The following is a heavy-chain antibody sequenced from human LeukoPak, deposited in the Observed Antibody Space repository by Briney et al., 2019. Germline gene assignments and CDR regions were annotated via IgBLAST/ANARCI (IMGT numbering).Heavy chain of an antibody. V-gene: IGHV5-51*01. Sequence: GESLKISCKGSGYSFTSYWIGWVRQMPRKGLEWMGIIYPGDSDTRYSPSFQGQVTISADKSISTAYLQWSSLKASDTAMYYCARIKYSSLRGYARNFDYWGQGTLVTVSS. J-gene: IGHJ4*02. CDR2: IYPGDSDT. CDR1: GYSFTSYW. CDR3: ARIKYSSLRGYARNFDY. D-gene: IGHD6-6*01.